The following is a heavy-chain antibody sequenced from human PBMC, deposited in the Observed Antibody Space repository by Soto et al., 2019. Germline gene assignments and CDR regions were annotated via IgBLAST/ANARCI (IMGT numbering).Heavy chain of an antibody. V-gene: IGHV4-31*03. Sequence: QVQLQESGPGLVKPSQNLSLTCTVSGGSISSGGYYWSWIRQHPGKGLEWIGYLSYSGGTNYNPSRKSRPTRSLDTSKSQVARKLSSVTAADTAVYFCARGDMVVVTAVDRAVETFAMDGWGQGTTVTVSS. CDR1: GGSISSGGYY. D-gene: IGHD2-21*01. J-gene: IGHJ6*02. CDR3: ARGDMVVVTAVDRAVETFAMDG. CDR2: LSYSGGT.